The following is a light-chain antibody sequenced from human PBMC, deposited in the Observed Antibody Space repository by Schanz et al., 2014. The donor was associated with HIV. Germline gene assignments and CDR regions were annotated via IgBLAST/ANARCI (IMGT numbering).Light chain of an antibody. CDR3: SSFAGSNIPWV. V-gene: IGLV2-8*01. CDR1: SSDVGGYNY. CDR2: EVT. Sequence: QSALTQPPSASGSPGQSVTISCTGTSSDVGGYNYVPWYQQHPGKAPKIMIYEVTKRASGVPDRFSGSKSGNTASLTVSGLQAEDEADYYCSSFAGSNIPWVFGGGTKLTVL. J-gene: IGLJ3*02.